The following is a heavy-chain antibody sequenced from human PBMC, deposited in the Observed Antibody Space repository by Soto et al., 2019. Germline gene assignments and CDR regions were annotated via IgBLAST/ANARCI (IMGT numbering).Heavy chain of an antibody. CDR3: ARDFFRSAKPHKKNWFDP. CDR2: IIPIFGTA. J-gene: IGHJ5*02. CDR1: GGTFSSYA. V-gene: IGHV1-69*13. D-gene: IGHD5-18*01. Sequence: VASVKVSCKASGGTFSSYAISWVRQAPGQGLEWMGGIIPIFGTANYAQKFQGRVTITADESTSTAYMELSSLRSEDTAVYYCARDFFRSAKPHKKNWFDPWGQGTLVTVSS.